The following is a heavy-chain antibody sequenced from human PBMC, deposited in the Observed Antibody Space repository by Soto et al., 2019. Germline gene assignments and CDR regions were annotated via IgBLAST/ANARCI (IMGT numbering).Heavy chain of an antibody. J-gene: IGHJ6*02. D-gene: IGHD3-3*01. Sequence: QVQLVQSGAEVKKPGSSVKVSCKASGGTFSSYAISWVRQAPGQGLEWMGGIIPIFGTANYAQKFQGRATITADEYTSTAYMELSSLRSEDTAVYYCARDDLDFGVVIPYYGMDVSGQGTTVTASS. CDR3: ARDDLDFGVVIPYYGMDV. CDR1: GGTFSSYA. V-gene: IGHV1-69*01. CDR2: IIPIFGTA.